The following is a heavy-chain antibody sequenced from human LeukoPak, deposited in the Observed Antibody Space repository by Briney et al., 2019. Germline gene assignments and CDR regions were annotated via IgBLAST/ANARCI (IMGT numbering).Heavy chain of an antibody. Sequence: GRSLRLSCAASGFTFSSYAMHWVRQAPGKGLEWVAVISYDGSNKYYADSVKGRFTISRDNSQNTLYLQMNSLRAEDTAVYYCARSRSYVLRFLEWLLSPLDYWGQGTLVTVSS. CDR3: ARSRSYVLRFLEWLLSPLDY. V-gene: IGHV3-30-3*01. CDR1: GFTFSSYA. CDR2: ISYDGSNK. D-gene: IGHD3-3*01. J-gene: IGHJ4*02.